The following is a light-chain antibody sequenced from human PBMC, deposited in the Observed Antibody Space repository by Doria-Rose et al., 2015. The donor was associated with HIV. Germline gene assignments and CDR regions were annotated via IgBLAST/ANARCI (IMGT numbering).Light chain of an antibody. Sequence: DIVLTQSPGTLSLSPGDRATLSCRASQSFSSTYLAWYQQQPGQAPSLLIYDGSTRAAGIPDRCSASGSGTDFTVTINRLEPEDFALYYCGQYGGAWTWGRGTKGE. CDR1: QSFSSTY. CDR2: DGS. V-gene: IGKV3-20*01. CDR3: GQYGGAWT. J-gene: IGKJ1*01.